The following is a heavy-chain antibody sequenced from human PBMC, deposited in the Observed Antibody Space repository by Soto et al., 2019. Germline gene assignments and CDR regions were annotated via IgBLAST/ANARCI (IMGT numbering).Heavy chain of an antibody. CDR1: GASVPSNTAS. J-gene: IGHJ5*02. Sequence: SQTLSLTCVISGASVPSNTASWNWIRQSPSRGLEWLGRTYFRSKWYNVYAVSVTSRIIINPATSNNQFSLQLNSVTPEDTAVYFCAKGDNPGPKTGYAFDPWGQGIMVTVSS. CDR3: AKGDNPGPKTGYAFDP. V-gene: IGHV6-1*01. D-gene: IGHD5-12*01. CDR2: TYFRSKWYN.